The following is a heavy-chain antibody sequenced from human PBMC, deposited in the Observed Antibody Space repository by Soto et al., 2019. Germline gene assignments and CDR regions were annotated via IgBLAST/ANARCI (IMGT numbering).Heavy chain of an antibody. Sequence: QEQLVQSGAEVKKPGASVKVSCKTSGYTFSTYDINWVRQAPGQGLEWMGWMNPNTGNTGYAQKFRGRVTLTRNTSISTAYMELMSLKTADTAVYFCARRKERSGPNYFDYWGQGTLVTVSS. CDR1: GYTFSTYD. V-gene: IGHV1-8*01. J-gene: IGHJ4*02. CDR2: MNPNTGNT. D-gene: IGHD6-25*01. CDR3: ARRKERSGPNYFDY.